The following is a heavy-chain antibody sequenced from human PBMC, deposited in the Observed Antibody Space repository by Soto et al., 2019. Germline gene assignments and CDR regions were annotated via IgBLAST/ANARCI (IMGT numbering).Heavy chain of an antibody. CDR1: GYTFTSYG. CDR2: ISAYNGNT. CDR3: ARDQSYYDSSGYYPRFDP. D-gene: IGHD3-22*01. Sequence: ASVKVSCKASGYTFTSYGIGWVRQAPGQGLEWMGWISAYNGNTNYAQKLQGRVTMTTDTSTSTAYMELRSLRSDDTAVYYCARDQSYYDSSGYYPRFDPWGQGTLVTVSS. V-gene: IGHV1-18*01. J-gene: IGHJ5*02.